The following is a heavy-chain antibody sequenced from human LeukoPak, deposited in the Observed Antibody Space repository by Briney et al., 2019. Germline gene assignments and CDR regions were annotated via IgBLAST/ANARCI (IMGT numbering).Heavy chain of an antibody. CDR2: VTGSATST. CDR1: GFTFQYFA. V-gene: IGHV3-23*01. Sequence: GGSLRLSCAASGFTFQYFAMNWVRQAPGKGLEWVATVTGSATSTYYADSVEGRFTISRDNSNSTLYLQVNSLRAEDTAVYYCVTDCDRTNGYWGEGTLVTVSS. D-gene: IGHD2-21*02. CDR3: VTDCDRTNGY. J-gene: IGHJ4*02.